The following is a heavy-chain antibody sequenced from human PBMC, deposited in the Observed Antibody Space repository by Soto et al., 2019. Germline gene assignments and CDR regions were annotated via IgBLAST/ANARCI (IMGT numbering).Heavy chain of an antibody. Sequence: GGSLRLSCAFSGFTFSIYSMSWVRQAPGKGLEWVSGISGSGDATYYADSVKGRFTISRDVSKNTLYLQMNSLRAEDTAVYYCAKDRYSSTLIVHFDYWGQGTPVTVSS. D-gene: IGHD6-13*01. V-gene: IGHV3-23*01. CDR3: AKDRYSSTLIVHFDY. J-gene: IGHJ4*02. CDR1: GFTFSIYS. CDR2: ISGSGDAT.